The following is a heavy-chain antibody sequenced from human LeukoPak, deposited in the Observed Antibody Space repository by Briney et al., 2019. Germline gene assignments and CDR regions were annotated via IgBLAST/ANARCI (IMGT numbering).Heavy chain of an antibody. Sequence: GASVKVSCKASGYTFTGYYMHWVRQAPGQGLEWMGWINPNSGVTNYAQKLQGRVTITRDTSIDTAYMQLSRLRSDDTAVYYCAKDRYGDYEAPFHYHMDAWGRGTTVTVSS. V-gene: IGHV1-2*02. D-gene: IGHD5-12*01. CDR1: GYTFTGYY. CDR2: INPNSGVT. J-gene: IGHJ6*03. CDR3: AKDRYGDYEAPFHYHMDA.